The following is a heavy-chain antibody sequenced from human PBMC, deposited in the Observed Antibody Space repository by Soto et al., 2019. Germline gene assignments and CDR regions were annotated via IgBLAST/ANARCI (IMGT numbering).Heavy chain of an antibody. J-gene: IGHJ6*03. V-gene: IGHV3-21*01. Sequence: EVQLVESGGGLVKPGGSLRLSCAASGFTFSSYSMNWVRQAPGKGLEWVSSISSSSSYIYYADSVKGRFTISRDNAKNSMYLQMNSLRGEETAVYYCARTPEGYCSGGSCYGGGDYYYYYMDVWGKGTTVTVSS. CDR1: GFTFSSYS. CDR2: ISSSSSYI. D-gene: IGHD2-15*01. CDR3: ARTPEGYCSGGSCYGGGDYYYYYMDV.